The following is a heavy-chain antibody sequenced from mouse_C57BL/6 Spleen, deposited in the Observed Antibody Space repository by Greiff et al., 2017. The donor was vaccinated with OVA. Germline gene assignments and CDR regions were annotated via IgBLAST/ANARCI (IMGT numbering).Heavy chain of an antibody. CDR3: AREGYSSGYVAY. Sequence: QVQLQQPGAELVRPGSSVKLSCKASGYTFTSYWMHWVKQRPIQGLEWIGNIDPSDSETQYNQKFKGKATLTGDKSSSTAYMQLSSLTSEDSAVYYCAREGYSSGYVAYWGQGTLVTVSA. D-gene: IGHD3-2*02. CDR2: IDPSDSET. J-gene: IGHJ3*01. V-gene: IGHV1-52*01. CDR1: GYTFTSYW.